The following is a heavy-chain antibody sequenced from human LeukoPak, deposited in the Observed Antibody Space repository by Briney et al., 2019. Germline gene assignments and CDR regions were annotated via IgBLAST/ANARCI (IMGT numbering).Heavy chain of an antibody. D-gene: IGHD1-26*01. J-gene: IGHJ3*02. CDR1: GVPISSRSYY. V-gene: IGHV4-39*01. Sequence: PSETLSLTCSVSGVPISSRSYYWGWIRQPPGKGLEWIGSMYFSGTTYYNPSLKSRVTISVHTPENHLSLKLTSVTATDTAVYYCARHLRFGSSALPRDVFDIWGRGTVVSVSS. CDR2: MYFSGTT. CDR3: ARHLRFGSSALPRDVFDI.